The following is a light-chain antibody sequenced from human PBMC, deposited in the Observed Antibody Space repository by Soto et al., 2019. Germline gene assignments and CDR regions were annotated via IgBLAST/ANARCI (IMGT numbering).Light chain of an antibody. CDR2: DAS. Sequence: EIVLTQSPGTLSLSPGERATISCRASQRVTSNYLAWHQQKPGQAPRLLIYDASTRATGIPDRFSGSGSETDFTLTISRLEPEDFAVYYCQQYGSSPFTFGPGTKVDIK. V-gene: IGKV3-20*01. CDR1: QRVTSNY. CDR3: QQYGSSPFT. J-gene: IGKJ3*01.